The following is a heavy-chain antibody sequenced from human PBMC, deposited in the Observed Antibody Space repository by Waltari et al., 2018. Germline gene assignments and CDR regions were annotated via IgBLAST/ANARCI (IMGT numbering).Heavy chain of an antibody. Sequence: EVQLVESGGGLVQPGGSLRLSCAASGFTFSSYWMSWVRQAPGKGLEWVANIKQDGSEKYYVDSVKGRFTISRDNAKNSLYLQMNSLRAEDTAVYYCARDYMVAENYGMDVWGQGTTVTVSS. V-gene: IGHV3-7*01. CDR1: GFTFSSYW. J-gene: IGHJ6*02. CDR2: IKQDGSEK. D-gene: IGHD2-15*01. CDR3: ARDYMVAENYGMDV.